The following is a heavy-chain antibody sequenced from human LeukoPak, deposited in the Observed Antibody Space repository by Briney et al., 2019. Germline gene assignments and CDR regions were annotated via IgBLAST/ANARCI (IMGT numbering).Heavy chain of an antibody. V-gene: IGHV4-39*07. Sequence: PSETLSLTCTVSGGSISSSSYYWGWIRQPPGKGLEWIGSIYYSGSTYYNPSLKSRVTISVDTSKNQFSLKLSSVTAADTAVYYCARGLGGMTTVTIFFDPWGQGTLVTVSS. J-gene: IGHJ5*02. CDR3: ARGLGGMTTVTIFFDP. CDR2: IYYSGST. D-gene: IGHD4-17*01. CDR1: GGSISSSSYY.